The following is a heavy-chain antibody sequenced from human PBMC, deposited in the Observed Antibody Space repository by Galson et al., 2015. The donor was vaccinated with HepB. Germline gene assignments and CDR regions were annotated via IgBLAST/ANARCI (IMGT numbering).Heavy chain of an antibody. J-gene: IGHJ6*03. CDR2: MNPNSGNT. D-gene: IGHD1-26*01. Sequence: SVKVSCKASGYTFTSYDINWVRQAPGQGLEWMGWMNPNSGNTGYAQKFQGRVTMTRNTSISTAYMELSSLRSEDTAVYYCAAQSQGGRMRGWDYYYYMDDWGKGTTVTVSS. CDR1: GYTFTSYD. CDR3: AAQSQGGRMRGWDYYYYMDD. V-gene: IGHV1-8*01.